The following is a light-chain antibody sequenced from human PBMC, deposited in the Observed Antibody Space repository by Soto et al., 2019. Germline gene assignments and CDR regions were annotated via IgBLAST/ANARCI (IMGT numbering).Light chain of an antibody. CDR2: DAS. J-gene: IGKJ2*01. CDR1: QDIRKF. Sequence: DIEMTQSPYSLSASVGDRVTITCQASQDIRKFLNWFQQRPGAAPKLLIYDASNLETGVPSRFSAGGSGTHFTFTITSLQPEDTGTYCCQLYDNLPYTFAQGTKVEI. CDR3: QLYDNLPYT. V-gene: IGKV1-33*01.